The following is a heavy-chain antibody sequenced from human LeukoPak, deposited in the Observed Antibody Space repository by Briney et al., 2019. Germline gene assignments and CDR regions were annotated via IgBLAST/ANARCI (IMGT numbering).Heavy chain of an antibody. Sequence: PGGSLSPACAASGFSSSMYAMSWVSQAPGKGLEWVSTISGSGGSTYYADSVKGRFTISRDNSKNTLYLQMNSLRAEDTAVYYCAKTYSYGYPYFCYWGQLTLVTVSS. D-gene: IGHD5-18*01. CDR1: GFSSSMYA. J-gene: IGHJ4*02. CDR2: ISGSGGST. CDR3: AKTYSYGYPYFCY. V-gene: IGHV3-23*01.